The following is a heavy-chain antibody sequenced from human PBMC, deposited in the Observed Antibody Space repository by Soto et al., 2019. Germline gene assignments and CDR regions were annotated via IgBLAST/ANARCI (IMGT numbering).Heavy chain of an antibody. J-gene: IGHJ6*02. CDR3: ARSDGSSWQYYYYYGMDV. D-gene: IGHD6-13*01. V-gene: IGHV5-51*01. CDR1: GYSFTSYW. Sequence: PGESLKISCKGSGYSFTSYWIGWVRQMPGKGLEWMGIIYPGDSDTRYSPSFQGQVTISADKSISTAYLQWSSLKASDTAMYYCARSDGSSWQYYYYYGMDVWGQGTTVTVSS. CDR2: IYPGDSDT.